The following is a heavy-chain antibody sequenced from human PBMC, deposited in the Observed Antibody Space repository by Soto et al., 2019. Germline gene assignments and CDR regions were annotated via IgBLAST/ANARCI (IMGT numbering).Heavy chain of an antibody. V-gene: IGHV3-11*01. CDR2: ISSSGSTI. CDR3: AREHLVSYDFWSGYPPDAFDI. Sequence: GGSLRLSCAASGFTFSDYYMSWIRQAPGKGLEWVSYISSSGSTIYYADSVKGRFTISRDNAKNSLYLQMNSLRAEDTAVYYCAREHLVSYDFWSGYPPDAFDIWGQGTMVTVSS. D-gene: IGHD3-3*01. J-gene: IGHJ3*02. CDR1: GFTFSDYY.